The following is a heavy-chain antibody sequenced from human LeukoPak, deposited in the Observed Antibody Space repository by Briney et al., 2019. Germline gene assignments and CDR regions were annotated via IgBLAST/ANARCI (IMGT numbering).Heavy chain of an antibody. J-gene: IGHJ4*02. V-gene: IGHV4-34*01. CDR1: GGSFSGYY. D-gene: IGHD4-17*01. CDR2: MNHSGST. CDR3: ARAIDYGDSYYFDY. Sequence: SETLSLTCAVYGGSFSGYYWSWIRQPPGKGLEWIGEMNHSGSTNYNPSLKSRVTISVDRSKNQFSLKLSSVTAADTAVYYCARAIDYGDSYYFDYWGQGTLVTVSS.